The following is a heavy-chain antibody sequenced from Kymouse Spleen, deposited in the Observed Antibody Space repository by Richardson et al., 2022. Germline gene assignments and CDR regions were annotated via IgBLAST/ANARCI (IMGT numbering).Heavy chain of an antibody. D-gene: IGHD3-10*01. CDR3: AREWFGELPYYGMDV. Sequence: QVQLQESGPGLVKPSQTLSLTCTVSGGSISSGGYYWSWIRQHPGKGLEWIGYIYYSGSTYYNPSLKSRVTISVDTSKNQFSLKLSSVTAADTAVYYCAREWFGELPYYGMDVWGQGTTVTVSS. V-gene: IGHV4-31*03. J-gene: IGHJ6*02. CDR1: GGSISSGGYY. CDR2: IYYSGST.